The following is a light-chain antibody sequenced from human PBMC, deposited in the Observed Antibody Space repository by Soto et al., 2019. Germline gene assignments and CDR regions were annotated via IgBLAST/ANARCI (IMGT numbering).Light chain of an antibody. CDR3: QHYSSSPPEFT. CDR2: GAS. Sequence: EIVLTQSPGTLSLSPGERATLSCRASQRVSSNYLAWYQQRPGQAPRLLIFGASYRAAGIPDRFSGSGSGTDFILTISRLEPEDFAVYYCQHYSSSPPEFTFGPGTKVDSK. V-gene: IGKV3-20*01. CDR1: QRVSSNY. J-gene: IGKJ3*01.